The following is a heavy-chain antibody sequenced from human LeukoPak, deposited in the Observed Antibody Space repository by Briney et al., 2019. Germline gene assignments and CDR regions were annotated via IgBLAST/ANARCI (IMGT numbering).Heavy chain of an antibody. V-gene: IGHV3-23*01. CDR1: GFTFSSYS. J-gene: IGHJ3*02. Sequence: GGSLRLSCAASGFTFSSYSISWVRHAPGKGLEWVSAISFSGGSTYYADSGKGRFTISRANYTTTLYLQMNRMRAEDTAVYYCANDYGDSGAFDIWGEGKMVTVSS. D-gene: IGHD4-17*01. CDR3: ANDYGDSGAFDI. CDR2: ISFSGGST.